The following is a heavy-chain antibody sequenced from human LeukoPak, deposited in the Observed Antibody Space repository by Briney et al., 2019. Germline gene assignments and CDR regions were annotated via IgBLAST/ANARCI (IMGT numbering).Heavy chain of an antibody. Sequence: SETLSLTCTVSGDSLSSGYYYWSWIRQPPGKGLEWIGYIYYNGDTYYNPSLKSRVTISIDRSEIQFSLKLSSVTAADTAVYYCARDYRGYGSGAPFDSWGQGTLVTVSS. CDR3: ARDYRGYGSGAPFDS. D-gene: IGHD3-10*01. J-gene: IGHJ4*02. CDR1: GDSLSSGYYY. CDR2: IYYNGDT. V-gene: IGHV4-30-2*01.